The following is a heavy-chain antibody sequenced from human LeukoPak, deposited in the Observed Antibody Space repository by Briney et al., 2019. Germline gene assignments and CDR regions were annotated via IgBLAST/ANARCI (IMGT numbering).Heavy chain of an antibody. CDR3: ARAPYCSSTSCHSDFDY. J-gene: IGHJ4*02. D-gene: IGHD2-2*01. V-gene: IGHV4-34*01. CDR1: GGSFSGYY. CDR2: INHSGST. Sequence: PSETLSLTCAVYGGSFSGYYWSWIRQPPGKGLEWIGEINHSGSTNYNPSLKSRVTISVDTSKNQFSLKLSSVTAADTAVYYCARAPYCSSTSCHSDFDYWGQGTLVTVSS.